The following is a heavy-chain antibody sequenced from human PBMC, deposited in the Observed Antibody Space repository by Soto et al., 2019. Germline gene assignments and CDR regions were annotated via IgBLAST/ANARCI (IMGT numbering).Heavy chain of an antibody. CDR2: IGGGDDDT. V-gene: IGHV3-23*01. J-gene: IGHJ3*02. CDR1: GFTFRIFA. D-gene: IGHD1-20*01. Sequence: GGSLRLSCAASGFTFRIFARSWVRQALGKGREWVSSIGGGDDDTHYAEPVKGRFTISRDNSKNTLFLQMNSLRAEDTAIYYCAKDRMDHNSVWDPFDIWGQGTMVTVSS. CDR3: AKDRMDHNSVWDPFDI.